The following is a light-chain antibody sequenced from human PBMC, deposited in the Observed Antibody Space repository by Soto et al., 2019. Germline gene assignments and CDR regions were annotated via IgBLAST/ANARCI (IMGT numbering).Light chain of an antibody. J-gene: IGKJ3*01. Sequence: DIQMTQSPSTLSASVGDRVTITCRASQSVSSWLAWYQQKPGKAPKLLIYKASSLERGVPSRFSGSGSGTEFTLTISSRQPADSATYYCQHYNSFGTGTKVDIK. V-gene: IGKV1-5*03. CDR1: QSVSSW. CDR3: QHYNS. CDR2: KAS.